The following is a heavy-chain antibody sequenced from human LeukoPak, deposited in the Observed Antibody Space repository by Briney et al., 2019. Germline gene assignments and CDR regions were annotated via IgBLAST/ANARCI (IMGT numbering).Heavy chain of an antibody. CDR2: I. CDR1: GYSFTSYW. CDR3: ARDRPHDAFDI. J-gene: IGHJ3*02. Sequence: GESLKISCKGSGYSFTSYWIGWVRQMPGKGLEWMGIIYSPSFQGQVNISADKSISTAYLQWSSLKASDTATYCARDRPHDAFDIWGQGTMVTVSS. V-gene: IGHV5-51*01.